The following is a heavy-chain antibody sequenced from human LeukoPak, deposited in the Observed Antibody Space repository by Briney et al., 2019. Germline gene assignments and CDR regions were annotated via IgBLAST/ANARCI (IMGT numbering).Heavy chain of an antibody. CDR2: INHSGST. J-gene: IGHJ4*02. CDR1: GGSFSGYY. CDR3: ARDLPPLN. Sequence: KPSETLSLTCAVYGGSFSGYYWSWIRQPPGKGLEWIGEINHSGSTNYNPSLKSRVTISVDTSKNQFSLKLSSVTAADTAVYYCARDLPPLNWGQGTLVTVSS. V-gene: IGHV4-34*01.